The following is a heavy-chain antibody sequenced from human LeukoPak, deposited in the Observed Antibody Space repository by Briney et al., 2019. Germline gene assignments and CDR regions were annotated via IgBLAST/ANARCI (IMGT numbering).Heavy chain of an antibody. V-gene: IGHV1-46*01. CDR3: ARDPFCSGGSCYGLHDAFDI. CDR1: GYTFTSYY. J-gene: IGHJ3*02. Sequence: ASVKVSCKASGYTFTSYYMHWVRQAPGQGLEWMGIINPSGGSTSYAQKFQGRVTMTRDTSTSTVYMELSSLRSEDTAVYYCARDPFCSGGSCYGLHDAFDIWSQGTMVTVSS. CDR2: INPSGGST. D-gene: IGHD2-15*01.